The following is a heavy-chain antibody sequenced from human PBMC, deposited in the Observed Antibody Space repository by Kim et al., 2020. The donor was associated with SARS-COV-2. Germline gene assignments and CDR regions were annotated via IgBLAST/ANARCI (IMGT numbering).Heavy chain of an antibody. V-gene: IGHV4-30-4*01. D-gene: IGHD3-3*01. CDR3: ARARATSITIFGVVIVNNFDY. CDR1: GGSISSGDYY. Sequence: SETLSLTCTVSGGSISSGDYYWSWIRQPPGKGLECIGYIYYSGSTYYNPSLKSRVTISVDTSKNQFSLKLSSVTAADTAVYYCARARATSITIFGVVIVNNFDYWGQGTLVTVSS. CDR2: IYYSGST. J-gene: IGHJ4*02.